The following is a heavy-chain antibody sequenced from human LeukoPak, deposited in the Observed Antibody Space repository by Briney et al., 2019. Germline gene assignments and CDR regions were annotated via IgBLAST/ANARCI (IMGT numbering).Heavy chain of an antibody. V-gene: IGHV3-53*01. D-gene: IGHD3-10*01. CDR1: GFTVSRNY. CDR2: IYSGGST. J-gene: IGHJ4*02. CDR3: ARVGGSGSYYYFDY. Sequence: PGGSLRLSCAASGFTVSRNYMNWVRQAPGKGLEWVSVIYSGGSTYYADSVKGRFTISRDNSKNTLYLQMNSLRAEDTAVYYCARVGGSGSYYYFDYWGQGTLVTVSS.